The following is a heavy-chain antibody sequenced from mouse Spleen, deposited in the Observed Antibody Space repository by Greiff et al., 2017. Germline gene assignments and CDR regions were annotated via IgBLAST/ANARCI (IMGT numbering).Heavy chain of an antibody. Sequence: EVQLVESGGGLVQPGGSLKLSCAASGFTFSDYYMYWVRQTPEKRLEWVAYISNGGGSTYYPDTVKGRFTISRDNAKNTLYLQMSRLKSEDTAMYYCARHGYDYDGAWFAYWGQGTLVTVSA. CDR2: ISNGGGST. CDR3: ARHGYDYDGAWFAY. J-gene: IGHJ3*01. CDR1: GFTFSDYY. V-gene: IGHV5-12*01. D-gene: IGHD2-4*01.